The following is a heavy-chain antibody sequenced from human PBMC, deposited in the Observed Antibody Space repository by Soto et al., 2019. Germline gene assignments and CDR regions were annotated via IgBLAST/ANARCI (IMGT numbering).Heavy chain of an antibody. CDR3: AGGDYYHSSGYYFYYYTKDV. V-gene: IGHV4-59*01. J-gene: IGHJ6*02. CDR1: GGSISSYY. CDR2: IYYSGST. Sequence: SETLSLTCTVSGGSISSYYWSWIRQPPGKGLEWIGYIYYSGSTNYNPSLKSRVTISVDTSKNQFSLKLSSVTAADTAVYYCAGGDYYHSSGYYFYYYTKDVWGQGTTVTVSS. D-gene: IGHD3-22*01.